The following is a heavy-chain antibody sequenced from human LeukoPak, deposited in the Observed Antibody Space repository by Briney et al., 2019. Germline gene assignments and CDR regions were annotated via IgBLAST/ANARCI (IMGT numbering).Heavy chain of an antibody. CDR2: INPNSGGT. CDR1: GYTFTGYY. D-gene: IGHD3-16*02. V-gene: IGHV1-2*02. CDR3: ARTVNYDYVWGSYRHFDY. J-gene: IGHJ4*02. Sequence: ASVKASCKASGYTFTGYYMHWVRQAPGRGLEWMGWINPNSGGTNYAQKFQGRVTMTRDTSISTAYMELSRLRSDDTAVYYCARTVNYDYVWGSYRHFDYWGQGTLVTVSS.